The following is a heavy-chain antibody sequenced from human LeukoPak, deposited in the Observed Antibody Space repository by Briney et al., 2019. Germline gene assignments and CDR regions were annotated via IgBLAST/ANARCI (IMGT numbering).Heavy chain of an antibody. CDR2: ISTSSSYI. CDR3: ARDGVEYCSGGSCSVLGY. D-gene: IGHD2-15*01. V-gene: IGHV3-21*01. J-gene: IGHJ4*02. CDR1: GFIFSSYN. Sequence: GGSLRLSCAASGFIFSSYNMNWVRQAPGKGLEWVSSISTSSSYIYYADSVKGRFTISRDNAKKSLYLQMNSLRAEDTAVYYCARDGVEYCSGGSCSVLGYWGQGTLVTVSS.